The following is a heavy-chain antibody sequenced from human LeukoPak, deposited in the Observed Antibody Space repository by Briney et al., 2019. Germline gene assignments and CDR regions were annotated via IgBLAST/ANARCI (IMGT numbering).Heavy chain of an antibody. CDR1: GGSFSGYY. J-gene: IGHJ6*03. CDR3: ARDSLLDFWSGYGPPAGRMDV. V-gene: IGHV4-34*01. CDR2: INHSGST. Sequence: SETLSLTCAVYGGSFSGYYWSWIRQPPGKGLEWIGEINHSGSTNYNPSLKSRVTISVDTSKNQFSLKLSSVTAADTAVYYCARDSLLDFWSGYGPPAGRMDVWGKGTTVTVSS. D-gene: IGHD3-3*01.